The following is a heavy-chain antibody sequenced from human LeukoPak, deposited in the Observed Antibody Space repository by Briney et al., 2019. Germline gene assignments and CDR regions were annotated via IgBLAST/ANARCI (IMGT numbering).Heavy chain of an antibody. J-gene: IGHJ4*02. V-gene: IGHV3-49*03. D-gene: IGHD3-22*01. CDR2: IRSKAYGGTT. CDR3: QRDYYESSVYITMGR. Sequence: PGGSLRLSCSASGFTFGDYALSWFRQAPGKGLEWVGFIRSKAYGGTTEYAASVEGRFIISRDDSKSIAYLQMNSLKTEDTAVYFLQRDYYESSVYITMGRWGQGTRVTVS. CDR1: GFTFGDYA.